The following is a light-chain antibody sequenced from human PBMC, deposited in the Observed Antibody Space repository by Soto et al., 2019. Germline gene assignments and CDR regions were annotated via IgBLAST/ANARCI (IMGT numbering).Light chain of an antibody. CDR2: SIS. J-gene: IGKJ2*01. V-gene: IGKV3-20*01. CDR3: QQYSTLPHT. CDR1: ESVTNSF. Sequence: ENVLTQSPGTLSLSPGERATLSCRASESVTNSFFAWYQQKPGQAPRLLIYSISSRATGIPDRFSGSGSGTDFTLSISRLEPEAFVVYYCQQYSTLPHTFGQGTKLEVK.